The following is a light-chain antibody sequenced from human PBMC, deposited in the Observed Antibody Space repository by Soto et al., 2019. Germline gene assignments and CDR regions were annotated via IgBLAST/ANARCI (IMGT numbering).Light chain of an antibody. V-gene: IGLV2-8*01. CDR3: YSYAGTNRGL. CDR1: SSDVGGYNY. CDR2: EVI. J-gene: IGLJ2*01. Sequence: QSALTQPPSVSGSPGQSVTISCTGTSSDVGGYNYVSWYQQHPGKAPKLIIYEVIKRPSGVPARFSGSKSGNTASLTVSGLQAEDEAEYYCYSYAGTNRGLFGEGTKLTVL.